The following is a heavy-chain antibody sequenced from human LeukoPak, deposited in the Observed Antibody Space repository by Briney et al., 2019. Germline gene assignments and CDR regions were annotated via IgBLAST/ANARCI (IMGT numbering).Heavy chain of an antibody. D-gene: IGHD6-19*01. Sequence: SGESLRLSCAASGLTFRDYSMAWLRQVPGGGLEWVTAISNPTYNIYSDPVKGRFIISRDNSKKTPYPKMNNLRAEDTAVYYCVKERDRGVDVADDFDLWGQGTLVTVSS. J-gene: IGHJ4*02. CDR2: ISNPTYN. CDR3: VKERDRGVDVADDFDL. CDR1: GLTFRDYS. V-gene: IGHV3-23*01.